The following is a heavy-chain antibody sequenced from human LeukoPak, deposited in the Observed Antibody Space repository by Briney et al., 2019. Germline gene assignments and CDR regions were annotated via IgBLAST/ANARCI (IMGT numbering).Heavy chain of an antibody. CDR2: IRSKPYGGTT. CDR3: TRIRMQKPLDY. CDR1: GLSFGDYG. J-gene: IGHJ4*02. V-gene: IGHV3-49*04. D-gene: IGHD2-8*01. Sequence: GGSLRLSCTTSGLSFGDYGVNWVRQAPGKGFEWVGFIRSKPYGGTTEYAASVKGIFTISRDDSKSIAYLQMNSLQTEDTAMYFCTRIRMQKPLDYWGQGTLVTVSS.